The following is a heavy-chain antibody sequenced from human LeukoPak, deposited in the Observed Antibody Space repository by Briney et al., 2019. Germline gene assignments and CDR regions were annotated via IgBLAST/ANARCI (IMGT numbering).Heavy chain of an antibody. CDR2: ISSSSSYT. D-gene: IGHD1-26*01. V-gene: IGHV3-11*03. CDR3: ARRFGGSQGEGFDY. CDR1: GFTFSDYY. J-gene: IGHJ4*02. Sequence: GGSLRLSCAASGFTFSDYYMSWIRQAPGKGLEWVSYISSSSSYTNYADSVKGRFTISRDNAKNSLYLQMNSLRAEDTAVYYCARRFGGSQGEGFDYWGQGTLVTVSS.